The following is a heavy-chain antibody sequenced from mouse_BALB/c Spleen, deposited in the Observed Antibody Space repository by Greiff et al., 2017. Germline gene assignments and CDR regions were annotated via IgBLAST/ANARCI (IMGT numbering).Heavy chain of an antibody. CDR3: ASGGDGYPRPYAMDY. CDR2: INPNNGGT. D-gene: IGHD2-3*01. J-gene: IGHJ4*01. CDR1: GYTFTDYN. V-gene: IGHV1-18*01. Sequence: EVKLQESGPELVKPGASVKIPCKASGYTFTDYNMDWVKQSHGKSLEWIGDINPNNGGTIYNQKFKGKATLTVDKSSSTAYMELRSLTSEDTAVYYCASGGDGYPRPYAMDYWGQGTSVTVSS.